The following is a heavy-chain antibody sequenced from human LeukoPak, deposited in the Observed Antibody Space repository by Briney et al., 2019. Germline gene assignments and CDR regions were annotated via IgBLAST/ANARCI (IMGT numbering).Heavy chain of an antibody. CDR1: GGSISSGVYS. CDR2: IHHNRNT. D-gene: IGHD3-22*01. J-gene: IGHJ3*02. V-gene: IGHV4-30-2*01. CDR3: ARNYYDTSGYPYDAFDI. Sequence: SQTLSLTCAVSGGSISSGVYSWTWVRQPPGKGLEWIGYIHHNRNTYYKSSLKGRITMSLDRSKNQFSLILTSVTAADTAVYFCARNYYDTSGYPYDAFDIWGQGTLVTVSS.